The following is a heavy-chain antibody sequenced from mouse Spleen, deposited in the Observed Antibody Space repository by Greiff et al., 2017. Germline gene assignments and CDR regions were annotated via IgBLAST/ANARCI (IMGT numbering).Heavy chain of an antibody. CDR3: TTYRAWFAY. CDR2: IDPENGDT. D-gene: IGHD2-14*01. J-gene: IGHJ3*01. CDR1: GFNIKDDY. V-gene: IGHV14-4*01. Sequence: EVQLQQSGAELVRPGASVKLSCTASGFNIKDDYMHWVKQRPEQGLEWIGWIDPENGDTEYASKFQGKATITADTSSNTAYLQLSSLTSEDTAVYYCTTYRAWFAYWGQGTLVTVSA.